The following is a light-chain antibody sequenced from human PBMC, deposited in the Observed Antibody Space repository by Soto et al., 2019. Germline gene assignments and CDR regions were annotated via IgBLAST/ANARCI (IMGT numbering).Light chain of an antibody. J-gene: IGLJ3*02. CDR2: SND. CDR1: SSNIGSNT. V-gene: IGLV1-44*01. CDR3: ATWDDSLNVV. Sequence: QSVLTQSPSASGTPGQRVSISCSGSSSNIGSNTVSWYQHVPGTAPKLLISSNDQRPSAVPGRFSGSKSGSSASLAISGLQSEDEAYYYCATWDDSLNVVFGGGTKLTVL.